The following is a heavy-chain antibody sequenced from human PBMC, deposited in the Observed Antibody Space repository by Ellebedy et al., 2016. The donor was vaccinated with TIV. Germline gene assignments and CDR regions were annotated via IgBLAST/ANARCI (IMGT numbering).Heavy chain of an antibody. Sequence: PGGSLRLSCAASGFTVSSNYMSWVRQAPGKGLEWVSTIYSGGSTYYGDSGKGRFTISRDNSKNTLYLQMNSLRAEDTAVYYCARDAKRELQFDYWGQGTLVTVSS. CDR3: ARDAKRELQFDY. V-gene: IGHV3-53*01. D-gene: IGHD1-26*01. J-gene: IGHJ4*02. CDR1: GFTVSSNY. CDR2: IYSGGST.